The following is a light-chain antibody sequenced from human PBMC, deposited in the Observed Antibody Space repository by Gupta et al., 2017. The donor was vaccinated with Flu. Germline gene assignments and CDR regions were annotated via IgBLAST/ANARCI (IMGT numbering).Light chain of an antibody. CDR1: QSLLHNNGFDY. Sequence: DIVTTQSPFSLPVTAGEPASISCRSSQSLLHNNGFDYLNWYLQKPGHSPQLLCYLGSNRASGVHDRFSGSGSGTEYTLKLSGVEAEDVGFYYRIQDLHTLHFGGGNKVEI. J-gene: IGKJ4*01. CDR2: LGS. CDR3: IQDLHTLH. V-gene: IGKV2-28*01.